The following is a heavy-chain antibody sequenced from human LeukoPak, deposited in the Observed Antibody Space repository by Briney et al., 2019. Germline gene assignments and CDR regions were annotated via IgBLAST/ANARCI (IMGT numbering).Heavy chain of an antibody. CDR3: ARDYGDY. Sequence: GGSLRLSCAASGFTFGSYTMNWARQAPGKGLEWVSSISSSSSYIYYADSVKGRFTISRDNAKKSLYLQMNGLRAEDTAVFYCARDYGDYWGRGTLVTVSS. CDR2: ISSSSSYI. V-gene: IGHV3-21*01. D-gene: IGHD4-17*01. CDR1: GFTFGSYT. J-gene: IGHJ4*02.